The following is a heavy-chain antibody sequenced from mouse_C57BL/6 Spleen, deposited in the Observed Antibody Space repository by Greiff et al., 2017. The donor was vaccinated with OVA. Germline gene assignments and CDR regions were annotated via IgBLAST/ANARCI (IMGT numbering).Heavy chain of an antibody. CDR1: GFTFSSYG. CDR3: ARGEDYDY. V-gene: IGHV5-6*02. CDR2: ISSGGSYT. J-gene: IGHJ2*01. D-gene: IGHD2-4*01. Sequence: EVMLVESGGDLVKPGGSLKLSCAASGFTFSSYGMSWVRQTPDKRLEWVATISSGGSYTYYPDSVKGRFTISRDNDKNTLYLQMSSLKSEDTAMYYCARGEDYDYWGQGTTLTVSS.